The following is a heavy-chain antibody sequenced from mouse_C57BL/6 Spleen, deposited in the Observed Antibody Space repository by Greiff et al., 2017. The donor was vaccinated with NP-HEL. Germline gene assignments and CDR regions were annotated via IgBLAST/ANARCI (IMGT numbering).Heavy chain of an antibody. Sequence: QVQLQQPGAELVRPGSSVKLSCKASGYTFTSYWMDWVKQRPGQGLEWIGNIYPSDSETHYNQKFKDKATLTVDKSSSTAYMQLSRMTSEDSAVYYCARLGDYEFAYWGQGTMVTVSA. D-gene: IGHD2-4*01. CDR1: GYTFTSYW. CDR2: IYPSDSET. V-gene: IGHV1-61*01. J-gene: IGHJ3*01. CDR3: ARLGDYEFAY.